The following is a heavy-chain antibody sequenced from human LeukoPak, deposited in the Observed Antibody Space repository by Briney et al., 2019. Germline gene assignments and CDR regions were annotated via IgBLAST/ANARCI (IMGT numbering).Heavy chain of an antibody. J-gene: IGHJ4*02. Sequence: KSSETLSLTCAVYGGSFSGYYWSWIRQPSGKGLEWIGEINHSGSTNYNPSLKSRVTISVDTSKNQFSLKLSSVTAADTAVYYCARGVTIFGVVIISSSNFYFDYWGQGTLVTVSS. CDR3: ARGVTIFGVVIISSSNFYFDY. V-gene: IGHV4-34*01. CDR2: INHSGST. CDR1: GGSFSGYY. D-gene: IGHD3-3*01.